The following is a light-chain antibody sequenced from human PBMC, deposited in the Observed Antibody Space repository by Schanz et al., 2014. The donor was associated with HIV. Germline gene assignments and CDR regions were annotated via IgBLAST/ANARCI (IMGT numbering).Light chain of an antibody. CDR2: DVN. Sequence: QSVLTQPASVSGSPGQSITISCSGTSRDIGGHDYVSWYQQHPGKVPKLIIYDVNNRPSGISARFSASKSGNTASLTIFGLQAEDEAEYYCCSFAGADSLFVFGIGTKLTVL. V-gene: IGLV2-14*03. CDR1: SRDIGGHDY. J-gene: IGLJ1*01. CDR3: CSFAGADSLFV.